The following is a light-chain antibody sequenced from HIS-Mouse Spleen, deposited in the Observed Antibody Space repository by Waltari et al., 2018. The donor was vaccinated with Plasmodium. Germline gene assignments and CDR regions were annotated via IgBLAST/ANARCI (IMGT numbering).Light chain of an antibody. J-gene: IGLJ3*02. Sequence: SYELTQPPSVSVSPGQTASITCSGDKLCDKYPCWYPQKPGQSPVLVIYQDSKRPSGIPGRFSGSNSGNTATLTISGTQAMDEADYYCQAWDSSTAVFGGGTKLTVL. CDR3: QAWDSSTAV. CDR1: KLCDKY. CDR2: QDS. V-gene: IGLV3-1*01.